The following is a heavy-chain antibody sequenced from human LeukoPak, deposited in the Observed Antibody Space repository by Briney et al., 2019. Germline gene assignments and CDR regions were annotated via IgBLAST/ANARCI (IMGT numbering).Heavy chain of an antibody. CDR3: ARVHRQQLVQYNWFDP. J-gene: IGHJ5*02. Sequence: GASVKVSCKASGYTLTGYYMHWVRQAPGQGLEWTGSINPNSGGTNYAQKFQGRVTMTRDTSISTAYMELSRLRSDDTAVYYCARVHRQQLVQYNWFDPWGQGTLVTVSS. CDR1: GYTLTGYY. CDR2: INPNSGGT. D-gene: IGHD6-13*01. V-gene: IGHV1-2*02.